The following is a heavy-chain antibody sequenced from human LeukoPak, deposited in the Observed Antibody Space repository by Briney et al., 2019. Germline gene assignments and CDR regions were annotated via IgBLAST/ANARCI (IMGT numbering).Heavy chain of an antibody. J-gene: IGHJ1*01. Sequence: SETLSLTCTVSGGSISNYYWSWIRQPPGKGLEWIGYIYYSGSTNYNPSLKSRVTVSVDTSKNQFSLKLSSVTAADTAVYYCARGGTRHYFQHWGQGTLVTVSS. CDR1: GGSISNYY. D-gene: IGHD2-2*01. CDR2: IYYSGST. CDR3: ARGGTRHYFQH. V-gene: IGHV4-59*01.